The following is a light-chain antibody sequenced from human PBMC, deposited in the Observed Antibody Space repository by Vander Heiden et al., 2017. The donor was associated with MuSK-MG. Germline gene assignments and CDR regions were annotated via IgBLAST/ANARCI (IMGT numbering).Light chain of an antibody. Sequence: DIQMTQSPSSLSASVGDRVTITCRASQSISNYLNWYQQKPGKAPKVLIYLASSLQSGVPARFNGSGSGTDFTLTITRLQPEDYATYYCQQSHSNPITFGGGTKVEIE. CDR1: QSISNY. J-gene: IGKJ4*01. CDR2: LAS. V-gene: IGKV1-39*01. CDR3: QQSHSNPIT.